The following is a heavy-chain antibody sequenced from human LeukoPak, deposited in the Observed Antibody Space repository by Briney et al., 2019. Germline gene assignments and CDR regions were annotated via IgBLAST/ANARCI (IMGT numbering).Heavy chain of an antibody. Sequence: PGGSLRLSCAASGFTFSSYAMSWVRQAPGKGLEWVSAISGSGGSTYYADSVKGRFTISRDNSKNTLYLQMNSLRAEDTAVYYCAKDSQYYYDSSGYYYEWGQGTLSPSPQ. D-gene: IGHD3-22*01. CDR1: GFTFSSYA. CDR2: ISGSGGST. V-gene: IGHV3-23*01. CDR3: AKDSQYYYDSSGYYYE. J-gene: IGHJ4*02.